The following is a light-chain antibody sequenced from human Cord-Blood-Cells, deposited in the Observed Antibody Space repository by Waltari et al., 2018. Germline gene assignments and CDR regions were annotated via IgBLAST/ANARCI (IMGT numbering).Light chain of an antibody. Sequence: DIQMTQSPSSLSASVGDRVTITCRASQSIRSYLNWYKQKPGKAPKHLIYAASSLQSGVPSRFSGSGSGTDFTLTISSLQPEDFATYYCQQSYSTPPWTFGQGTKVEIK. CDR3: QQSYSTPPWT. V-gene: IGKV1-39*01. J-gene: IGKJ1*01. CDR2: AAS. CDR1: QSIRSY.